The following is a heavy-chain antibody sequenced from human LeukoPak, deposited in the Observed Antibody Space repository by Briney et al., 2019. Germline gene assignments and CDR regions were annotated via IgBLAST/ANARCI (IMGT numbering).Heavy chain of an antibody. CDR2: ISSSSSTI. D-gene: IGHD1-26*01. CDR3: ARAGSGRSPDWFDP. J-gene: IGHJ5*02. V-gene: IGHV3-48*01. CDR1: GFTFSSYS. Sequence: GGSLRLSCAASGFTFSSYSMNWVRQAPGKGLEWVSYISSSSSTIYYADSVKGRFTISRDNAKNSLYLQMNSLRAEDTAVYYCARAGSGRSPDWFDPWGQGTLVTVSS.